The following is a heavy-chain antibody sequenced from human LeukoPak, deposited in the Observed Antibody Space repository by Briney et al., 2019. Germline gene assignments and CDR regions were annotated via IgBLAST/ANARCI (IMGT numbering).Heavy chain of an antibody. CDR1: GFTFSSYW. CDR2: INGDGRST. D-gene: IGHD3-10*01. V-gene: IGHV3-74*01. CDR3: ASGGSGST. J-gene: IGHJ5*02. Sequence: GASLRLSCAASGFTFSSYWLHWVRQTPGKGLVWVSRINGDGRSTSYADSVKGRFTISRDNAKNSLYLQMNSLRDEDTAVYYCASGGSGSTWGQGTLVTVSS.